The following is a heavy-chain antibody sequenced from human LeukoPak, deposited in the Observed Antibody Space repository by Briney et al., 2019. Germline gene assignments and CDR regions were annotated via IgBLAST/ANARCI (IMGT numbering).Heavy chain of an antibody. CDR3: ASRVNYYGSGRNPYYFDY. Sequence: SETLSLTCTVSGGSISSSSYYWGWIRQPPGKGLEWIGGIYYSGSTYYNPSLKSRVTISVDTSKNQFSLKLSSVTAADTAVYYCASRVNYYGSGRNPYYFDYWGQGTLVTVSS. J-gene: IGHJ4*02. D-gene: IGHD3-10*01. CDR1: GGSISSSSYY. V-gene: IGHV4-39*07. CDR2: IYYSGST.